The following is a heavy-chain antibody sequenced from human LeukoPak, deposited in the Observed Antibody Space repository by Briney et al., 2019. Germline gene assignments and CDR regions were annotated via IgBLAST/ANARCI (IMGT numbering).Heavy chain of an antibody. J-gene: IGHJ6*02. CDR1: GYTFTSYD. Sequence: ASVKVSCKASGYTFTSYDINWVRQATGQGLEWMGWMNPNSGNTGYAQKFQGRVTMTRNTSISTAYMELSSLRSEDTAVYYCARERRYRHYYYYGMDVWGQGTTVTVSS. V-gene: IGHV1-8*01. CDR3: ARERRYRHYYYYGMDV. D-gene: IGHD1-26*01. CDR2: MNPNSGNT.